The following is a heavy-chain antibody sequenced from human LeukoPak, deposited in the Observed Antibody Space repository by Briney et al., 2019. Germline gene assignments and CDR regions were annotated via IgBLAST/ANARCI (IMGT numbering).Heavy chain of an antibody. CDR3: ARPAGSIYYYDSSGGRSYFDY. J-gene: IGHJ4*02. Sequence: GASVKVSCKVSGYTFTSYGISWVRQAPGQGLEWMGWISAYNGNTNYAEKFQGRVTMTTDTLTSIAYMELRSLRSDDTAVYYCARPAGSIYYYDSSGGRSYFDYWGPGTLVTVSS. D-gene: IGHD3-22*01. CDR2: ISAYNGNT. CDR1: GYTFTSYG. V-gene: IGHV1-18*01.